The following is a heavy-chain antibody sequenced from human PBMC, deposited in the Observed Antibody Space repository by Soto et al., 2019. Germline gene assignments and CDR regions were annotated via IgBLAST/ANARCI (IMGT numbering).Heavy chain of an antibody. V-gene: IGHV1-18*01. CDR3: ARDGYQLLSYYYYGMDV. Sequence: AASVKVSCKASGYTFTSYGISWVRQAPGQGLEWMGWISAYNGNTNYAQKLQGRVTMTTDTSTSTAYMELRSLRSDDTAVYYCARDGYQLLSYYYYGMDVWGQGTTVTVSS. CDR2: ISAYNGNT. J-gene: IGHJ6*02. CDR1: GYTFTSYG. D-gene: IGHD2-2*01.